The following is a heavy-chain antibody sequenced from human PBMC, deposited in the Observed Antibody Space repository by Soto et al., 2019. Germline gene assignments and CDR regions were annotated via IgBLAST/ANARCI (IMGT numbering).Heavy chain of an antibody. J-gene: IGHJ5*02. D-gene: IGHD2-2*01. CDR2: IYIAGGT. V-gene: IGHV3-66*01. Sequence: EVRLVESGGGLVQPGGSLRLSCAASGFTVTSNYMTWVRQSPGKGLEWVSLIYIAGGTKYADSVSGRFTISRDSSKNTLYLQMNSLRAADTAVYYCARGFCNWTNCYANWFDPWGQGTLVTVSS. CDR3: ARGFCNWTNCYANWFDP. CDR1: GFTVTSNY.